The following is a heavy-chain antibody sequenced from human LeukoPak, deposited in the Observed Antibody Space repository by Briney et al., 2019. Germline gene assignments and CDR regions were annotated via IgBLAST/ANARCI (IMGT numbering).Heavy chain of an antibody. CDR2: IIPIFGTA. Sequence: GASVKVSCKASGYTFTSYGISWVRQAPGQGLEWMGGIIPIFGTANYAQKFQGRVTITADESTSTAYMELSSLRSEDTAIYYCARDTQQLAARTYYAYYYMDVWGNGTTVTISS. CDR1: GYTFTSYG. CDR3: ARDTQQLAARTYYAYYYMDV. J-gene: IGHJ6*03. D-gene: IGHD6-13*01. V-gene: IGHV1-69*13.